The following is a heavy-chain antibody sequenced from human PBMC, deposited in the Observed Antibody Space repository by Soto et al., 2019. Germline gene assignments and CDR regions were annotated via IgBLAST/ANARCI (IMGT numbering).Heavy chain of an antibody. CDR2: TYYRSKFYN. V-gene: IGHV6-1*01. J-gene: IGHJ5*02. CDR3: ARSRIAVAARGPNWFDP. D-gene: IGHD6-19*01. Sequence: PSQTLSLAGAISGESVSSNSAACNCMRQSPSSGLELLGRTYYRSKFYNDYAVSVKSRITINPDTSKNQFSLQLNSVTPEDTAVYYCARSRIAVAARGPNWFDPWGQGTLVTVSS. CDR1: GESVSSNSAA.